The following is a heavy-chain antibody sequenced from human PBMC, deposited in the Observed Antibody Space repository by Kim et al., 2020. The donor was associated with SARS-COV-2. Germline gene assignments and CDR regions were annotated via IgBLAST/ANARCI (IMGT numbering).Heavy chain of an antibody. CDR2: IYQSGST. V-gene: IGHV4-38-2*02. D-gene: IGHD3-22*01. J-gene: IGHJ5*01. Sequence: SETLSLTCTVSGYSISSGSYWGWIRQSPRKGLEWIGSIYQSGSTNYNPSLESRVTISVDTSNNQFSLRVTSATAADTAVYYCASHIITLPSGPAGLLDS. CDR1: GYSISSGSY. CDR3: ASHIITLPSGPAGLLDS.